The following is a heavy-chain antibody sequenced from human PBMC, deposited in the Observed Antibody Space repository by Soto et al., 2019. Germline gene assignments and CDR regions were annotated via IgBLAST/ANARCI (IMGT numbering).Heavy chain of an antibody. CDR2: IKSKTDGGTT. Sequence: GGSLRLSCAASGFTFSNAWMNWVRQAPGKGLEWVGRIKSKTDGGTTDYAAPVKGRFTTSRDDSKNTLYLQMNSLKTEDTAVYYCTTEPLGTVTTGGMDVWGQGTTVTVSS. CDR1: GFTFSNAW. V-gene: IGHV3-15*07. CDR3: TTEPLGTVTTGGMDV. J-gene: IGHJ6*02. D-gene: IGHD4-17*01.